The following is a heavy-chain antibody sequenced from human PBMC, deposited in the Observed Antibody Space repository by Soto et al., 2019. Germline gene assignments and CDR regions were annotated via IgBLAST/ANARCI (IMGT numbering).Heavy chain of an antibody. D-gene: IGHD2-15*01. CDR3: ARSPPYCSGGSCYLDNWFDP. V-gene: IGHV4-39*01. CDR1: GGSISSSSYY. CDR2: IYYSGST. Sequence: SETLSLTCTVSGGSISSSSYYWGWIRQPPGKGLEWIGSIYYSGSTYYNPSLKSRVTKSVDTSKNQFSLKLSSVTAADTAVYYCARSPPYCSGGSCYLDNWFDPWGQGTLVTVSS. J-gene: IGHJ5*02.